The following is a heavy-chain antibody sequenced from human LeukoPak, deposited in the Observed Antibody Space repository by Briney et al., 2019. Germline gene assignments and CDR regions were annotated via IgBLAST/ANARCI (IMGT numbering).Heavy chain of an antibody. V-gene: IGHV3-21*01. CDR3: ARGIPSLATPDY. D-gene: IGHD3-10*01. Sequence: GGPLRLSCAASGFTFSGYSMNWVRQAPGKGLEWVSSISSSNYISYADSVKGRFTISRDNAKNSLYLQMNSLRAEDTAVYYCARGIPSLATPDYWGQGTLVTVSS. CDR1: GFTFSGYS. CDR2: ISSSNYI. J-gene: IGHJ4*02.